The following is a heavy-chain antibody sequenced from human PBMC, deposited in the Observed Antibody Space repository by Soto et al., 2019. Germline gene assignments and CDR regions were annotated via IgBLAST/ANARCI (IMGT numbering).Heavy chain of an antibody. CDR3: ARGPRGYVYYHGMDV. CDR2: IDTSGPT. V-gene: IGHV4-4*07. Sequence: SETLSLTCTVSGGSISSYYVSWIRQSAGKGLEWIGRIDTSGPTNYNPSLKSRVTMSVDASKNHVSLNLSSVTAADTAVYYCARGPRGYVYYHGMDVWGQGTTVTVSS. D-gene: IGHD3-10*01. J-gene: IGHJ6*02. CDR1: GGSISSYY.